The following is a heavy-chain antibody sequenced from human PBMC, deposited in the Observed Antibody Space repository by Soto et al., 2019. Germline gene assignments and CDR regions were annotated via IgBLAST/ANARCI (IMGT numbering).Heavy chain of an antibody. CDR3: ARAHRIAARPTLTYYFDY. CDR1: GYTFTNYD. CDR2: MNPNSGNT. V-gene: IGHV1-8*01. J-gene: IGHJ4*02. Sequence: ASVKVSCKASGYTFTNYDINWVRQATGQGLEWMGWMNPNSGNTGYAQKFQGRVTMTRNTSISIAYMELSSLRSEDTAVYYCARAHRIAARPTLTYYFDYWGQGTLVTVSS. D-gene: IGHD6-6*01.